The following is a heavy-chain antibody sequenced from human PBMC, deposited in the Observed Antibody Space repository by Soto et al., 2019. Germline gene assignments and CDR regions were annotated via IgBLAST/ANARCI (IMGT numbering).Heavy chain of an antibody. J-gene: IGHJ4*02. D-gene: IGHD4-17*01. V-gene: IGHV3-64*02. CDR1: GFTFSNYA. CDR2: ISGNGFST. Sequence: EVPLVESGEGLVQPGGSLRLSCAASGFTFSNYAMHWVRQAPGKGLEYVSAISGNGFSTYYGDSVRGRFIISRDNSKNTLYLQMGSLRAEDMAVYYCARGPSTVATGLDYWGQGTLVTVSS. CDR3: ARGPSTVATGLDY.